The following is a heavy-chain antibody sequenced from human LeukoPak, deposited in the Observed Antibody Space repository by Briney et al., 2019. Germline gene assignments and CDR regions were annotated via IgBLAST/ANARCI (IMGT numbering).Heavy chain of an antibody. CDR3: VRGYSGYAY. CDR2: IKHDGSDK. D-gene: IGHD5-12*01. J-gene: IGHJ4*02. CDR1: GFSFSSYC. Sequence: AGSLTLSCAVSGFSFSSYCMNWVRQAPGKGLEWVANIKHDGSDKYYVDSVKGRFTISRDNAKNSLYPQMNSLRAEDTAVYYCVRGYSGYAYWGQGTLVTVSS. V-gene: IGHV3-7*03.